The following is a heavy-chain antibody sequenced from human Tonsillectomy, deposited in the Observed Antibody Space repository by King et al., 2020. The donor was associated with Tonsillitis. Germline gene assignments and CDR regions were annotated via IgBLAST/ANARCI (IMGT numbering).Heavy chain of an antibody. CDR1: GYTFTGYY. V-gene: IGHV1-2*02. Sequence: QLVQSGAEVKKPGASVKVSCKASGYTFTGYYIHWVRQAPGQGLEWMGWINPNSGGTNYAQKFQGRVTMTRYTSISTAYMELSRLRSDDTAVYYCAREFEGGGNYGGGAFDIWGQGTMVTVSS. D-gene: IGHD1-26*01. J-gene: IGHJ3*02. CDR3: AREFEGGGNYGGGAFDI. CDR2: INPNSGGT.